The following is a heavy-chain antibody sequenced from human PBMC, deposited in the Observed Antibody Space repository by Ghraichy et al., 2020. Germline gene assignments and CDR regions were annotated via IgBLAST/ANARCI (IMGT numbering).Heavy chain of an antibody. J-gene: IGHJ6*02. Sequence: GGSLRLSCAASGFTFSDYYMSWIRQAPGKGLEWVSYISSSSSYTNYADSVKGRFTISRDNAKNSLYLQMNSLRAEDTAVYCCASSRFEDYYYYGMDVWGQGTTVTVSS. CDR2: ISSSSSYT. V-gene: IGHV3-11*06. D-gene: IGHD2-2*01. CDR3: ASSRFEDYYYYGMDV. CDR1: GFTFSDYY.